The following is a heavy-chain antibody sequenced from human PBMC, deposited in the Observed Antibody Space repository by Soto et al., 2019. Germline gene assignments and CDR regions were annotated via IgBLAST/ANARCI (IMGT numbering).Heavy chain of an antibody. Sequence: SETLSLTCSVSGGSISSGGYYWSWIRQHPGKGLEWIGYIYYSGSTYYNPSLKSRVSISVDTSKNQFSLKLTSVTAADTAVYYCARSPSGYSSTFDYWGQGTLVTVSS. CDR1: GGSISSGGYY. CDR3: ARSPSGYSSTFDY. J-gene: IGHJ4*02. CDR2: IYYSGST. D-gene: IGHD5-18*01. V-gene: IGHV4-31*03.